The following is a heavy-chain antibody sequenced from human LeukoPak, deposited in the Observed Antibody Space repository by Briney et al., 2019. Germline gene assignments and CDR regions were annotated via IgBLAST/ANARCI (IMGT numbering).Heavy chain of an antibody. J-gene: IGHJ3*02. CDR2: IWSDGTNT. Sequence: GGSLRLSRAASGFVFSYHGMHWVRQAPGKGLEWVAAIWSDGTNTNYADSVKGRFTISRDISKNTLYLQLNSLRAEDTAVYYCARDPARSFDIWGQGTMVTVSS. CDR3: ARDPARSFDI. CDR1: GFVFSYHG. V-gene: IGHV3-33*01. D-gene: IGHD4-17*01.